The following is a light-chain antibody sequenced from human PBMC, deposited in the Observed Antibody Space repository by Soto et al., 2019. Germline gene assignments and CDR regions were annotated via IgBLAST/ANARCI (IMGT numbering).Light chain of an antibody. J-gene: IGLJ1*01. V-gene: IGLV2-14*01. CDR1: SNEVGGYNS. CDR2: DVS. Sequence: CALTPPAPVFGAPGPSITISLPGNSNEVGGYNSVSWYQQYPGKAPKLMIHDVSNRPSGVFNRFSGSKSGNTASLTISGLQAEDEADYYCSSYTSSSSYVFGSWTKVTVL. CDR3: SSYTSSSSYV.